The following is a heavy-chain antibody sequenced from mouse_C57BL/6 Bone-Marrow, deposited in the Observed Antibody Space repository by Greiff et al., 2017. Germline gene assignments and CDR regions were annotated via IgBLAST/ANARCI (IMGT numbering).Heavy chain of an antibody. Sequence: QVQLQQSGPELVKPGASVKISCKASGYAFSSSWMNWVKQRPGKGLEWIGRIYPGDGDTNYNGKFKGKATLTADKSSSTAYMQLSSLTSEDSVVYFCGRCYYGSSYGGYFYVRGTGTTVTVSS. CDR1: GYAFSSSW. V-gene: IGHV1-82*01. D-gene: IGHD1-1*01. CDR3: GRCYYGSSYGGYFYV. J-gene: IGHJ1*03. CDR2: IYPGDGDT.